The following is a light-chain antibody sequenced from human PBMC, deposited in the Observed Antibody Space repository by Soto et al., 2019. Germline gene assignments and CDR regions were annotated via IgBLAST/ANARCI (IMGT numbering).Light chain of an antibody. V-gene: IGKV1-33*01. CDR1: RDITDY. Sequence: DSQMTQSPSSLSASVVGRVAITFQASRDITDYLNWYQQKPGKAPKLLIYDASKLETGVPSRFSGSGSGTEFTLTISNLQPDDFATYYCQQYDSYSSGPFGQGTKVDIK. J-gene: IGKJ1*01. CDR3: QQYDSYSSGP. CDR2: DAS.